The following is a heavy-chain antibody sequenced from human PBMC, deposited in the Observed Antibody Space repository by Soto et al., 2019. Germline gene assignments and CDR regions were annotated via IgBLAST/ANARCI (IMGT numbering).Heavy chain of an antibody. J-gene: IGHJ6*02. CDR2: IYYSGST. CDR3: ARVIDCSSTSCPNYDFWSGSIADYYGMDV. Sequence: SETLSLTCTVSGGSISSYYWSWIRQPPGKGLEWIGYIYYSGSTNYNPSLKSRVTISVDTSKNQISLKLSSVTTADTAVYYCARVIDCSSTSCPNYDFWSGSIADYYGMDVWGQGTTVTVSS. CDR1: GGSISSYY. V-gene: IGHV4-59*01. D-gene: IGHD3-3*01.